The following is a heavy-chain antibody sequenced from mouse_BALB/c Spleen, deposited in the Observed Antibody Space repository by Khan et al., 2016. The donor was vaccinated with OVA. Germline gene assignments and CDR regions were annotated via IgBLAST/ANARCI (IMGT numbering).Heavy chain of an antibody. J-gene: IGHJ3*01. Sequence: QMQLEESGAELVRPGVSVKISCKGSGYTFTDFSMHWVKQSHAQSLEWIGVISPYYGDSIYNQKFKGKATMTADKSSSTAYMELARLTSEDSAIYYCAGGSGDYRFAYWGQGTLVTVSA. CDR3: AGGSGDYRFAY. V-gene: IGHV1S137*01. CDR2: ISPYYGDS. CDR1: GYTFTDFS. D-gene: IGHD2-13*01.